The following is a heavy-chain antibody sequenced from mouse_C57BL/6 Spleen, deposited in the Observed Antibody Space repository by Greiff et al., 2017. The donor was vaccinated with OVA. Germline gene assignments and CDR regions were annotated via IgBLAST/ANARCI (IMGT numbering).Heavy chain of an antibody. J-gene: IGHJ1*03. CDR1: GYTFTSYW. D-gene: IGHD1-1*01. V-gene: IGHV1-69*01. Sequence: QVQLQQSGAELVMPGASVKLSCKASGYTFTSYWMHWVKQRPGQGLEWIGEIDPSDSYTNYNQQFKGKSTLTVDKSSSTAYMQLSSLTSEDSAVYYCAKPYYGSSHWYFDVWGTGTTVTVSS. CDR2: IDPSDSYT. CDR3: AKPYYGSSHWYFDV.